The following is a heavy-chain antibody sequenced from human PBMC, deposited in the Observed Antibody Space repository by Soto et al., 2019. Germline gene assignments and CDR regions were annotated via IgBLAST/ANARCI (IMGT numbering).Heavy chain of an antibody. CDR1: GGSISSSSYY. Sequence: SETLSLTCTVSGGSISSSSYYWGWIRQPPGKGLEWIGSIYYSGSTYYNPSLKSRVTISVDTSKNQFSLKLSSVTAADTAVYYCARPHCSGGSCYLDYWGQGTLVTVSS. CDR3: ARPHCSGGSCYLDY. J-gene: IGHJ4*02. V-gene: IGHV4-39*01. D-gene: IGHD2-15*01. CDR2: IYYSGST.